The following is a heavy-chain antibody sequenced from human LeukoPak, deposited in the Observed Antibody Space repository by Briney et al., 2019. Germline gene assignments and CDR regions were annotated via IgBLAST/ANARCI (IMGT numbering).Heavy chain of an antibody. D-gene: IGHD5-12*01. CDR3: ARVPPDIVATIYYYYYYMDV. CDR1: GYTFTSYG. V-gene: IGHV1-18*01. J-gene: IGHJ6*03. Sequence: ASVKVSCKASGYTFTSYGISWVRQAPGQGLEWMGWISAYNGNTNYAQKLQGRVTMITDTSTSTAYMELRSLRSDDTAVYYCARVPPDIVATIYYYYYYMDVWGKGTTVTVSS. CDR2: ISAYNGNT.